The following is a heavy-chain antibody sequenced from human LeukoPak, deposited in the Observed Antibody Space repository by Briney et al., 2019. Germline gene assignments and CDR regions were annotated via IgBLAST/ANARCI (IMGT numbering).Heavy chain of an antibody. CDR1: GRXISSYY. CDR3: ARDRRYYHDTGGQFDF. Sequence: SETLSLTCTVSGRXISSYYCNWIRQPPGKGLEWIGGIYDNGSTSYNPSLKSRVTISVDTSKNRFSLKLSSVTAADTAVYYCARDRRYYHDTGGQFDFWGQGTLVTVSS. CDR2: IYDNGST. D-gene: IGHD3-22*01. V-gene: IGHV4-59*01. J-gene: IGHJ4*02.